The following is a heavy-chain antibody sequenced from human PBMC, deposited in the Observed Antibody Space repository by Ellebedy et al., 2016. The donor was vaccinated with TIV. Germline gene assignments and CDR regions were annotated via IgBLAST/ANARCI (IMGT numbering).Heavy chain of an antibody. CDR2: ISAGGNT. D-gene: IGHD6-19*01. Sequence: GESLKISCAASGFTVSNSYMNWVRQAPGKGLEWVSGISAGGNTYYADSVKGRFTISGNDSKNTLYLQMNSLRAEDTAIYYCAREAGTSGWYSGFQHWGQGTLVTVSS. J-gene: IGHJ1*01. V-gene: IGHV3-53*01. CDR1: GFTVSNSY. CDR3: AREAGTSGWYSGFQH.